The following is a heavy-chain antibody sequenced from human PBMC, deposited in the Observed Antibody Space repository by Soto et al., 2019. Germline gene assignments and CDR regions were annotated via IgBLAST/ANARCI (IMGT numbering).Heavy chain of an antibody. CDR2: IYPDDSDT. CDR3: ARNSLTGYYNYYYSMDV. V-gene: IGHV5-51*01. Sequence: GESLKISCKSSGYSFSSDWIAWVRLMPGKGLEWMGPIYPDDSDTKYSPSFQGQVTISADKSISAAYLQWSSLKASDTAIYYCARNSLTGYYNYYYSMDVWGQGTTVTVSS. J-gene: IGHJ6*02. CDR1: GYSFSSDW. D-gene: IGHD3-9*01.